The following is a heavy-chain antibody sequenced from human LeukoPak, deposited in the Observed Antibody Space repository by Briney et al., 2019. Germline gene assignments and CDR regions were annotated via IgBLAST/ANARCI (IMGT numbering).Heavy chain of an antibody. Sequence: ASVKVSCKASGGTFSSYAISWVRQAPGQGLEWMGWMNPNSGNTGYAQKFQGRVTITRNTSISTAYMELSSLRSEDTAVYYCARRLLMGATMILGYWGQGTLVTVSS. CDR1: GGTFSSYA. D-gene: IGHD1-26*01. CDR3: ARRLLMGATMILGY. J-gene: IGHJ4*02. CDR2: MNPNSGNT. V-gene: IGHV1-8*03.